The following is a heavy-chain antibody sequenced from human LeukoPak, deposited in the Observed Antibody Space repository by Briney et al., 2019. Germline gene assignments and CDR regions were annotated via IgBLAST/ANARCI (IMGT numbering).Heavy chain of an antibody. J-gene: IGHJ4*02. D-gene: IGHD6-13*01. CDR3: AGGPRDSRRWYLNY. CDR1: GASFSVYY. Sequence: SETLSLTCAVYGASFSVYYWSAIPEPPEGRVEWRWEINHTGKTIPNPSLKSRVNIPLNKSKKQSSLTLSYATAADTAVYYCAGGPRDSRRWYLNYWGKGNLVAVSS. V-gene: IGHV4-34*01. CDR2: INHTGKT.